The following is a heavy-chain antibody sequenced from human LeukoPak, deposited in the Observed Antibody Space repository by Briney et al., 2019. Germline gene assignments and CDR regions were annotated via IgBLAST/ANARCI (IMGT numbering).Heavy chain of an antibody. CDR1: GGSISSYY. V-gene: IGHV4-59*01. CDR2: IYYSGST. CDR3: ARDPTYYYDSSGYPVASRGMAV. D-gene: IGHD3-22*01. J-gene: IGHJ6*02. Sequence: AETLTLTCTVSGGSISSYYWSWIRQPPGKGLEWIGYIYYSGSTNYNPSLKSRVTISVDTSKNQFSLKLSSVHAADTAVYYCARDPTYYYDSSGYPVASRGMAVWGQGTTVTVSS.